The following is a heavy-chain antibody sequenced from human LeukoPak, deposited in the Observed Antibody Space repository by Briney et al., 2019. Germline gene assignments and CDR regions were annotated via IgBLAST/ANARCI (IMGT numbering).Heavy chain of an antibody. CDR1: GFTFSSYA. J-gene: IGHJ4*02. CDR2: IYSGGST. V-gene: IGHV3-23*03. Sequence: GGSLRLSCAASGFTFSSYAMTWVRQAPGKGLEWVSVIYSGGSTYYADSVKGRFTISRDNSKNTLYLQMNSLRAEDTAVYYCARGCSSTSCYGFDYWGQGTLVTVSS. D-gene: IGHD2-2*01. CDR3: ARGCSSTSCYGFDY.